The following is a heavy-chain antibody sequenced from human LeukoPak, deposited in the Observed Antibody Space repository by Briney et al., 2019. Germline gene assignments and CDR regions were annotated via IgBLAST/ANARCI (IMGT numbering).Heavy chain of an antibody. CDR3: ARGSFTARAAYFDY. J-gene: IGHJ4*02. V-gene: IGHV4-4*02. CDR2: IHASGST. D-gene: IGHD3-16*01. CDR1: GGSISSSNW. Sequence: PSGTLSLTCAVSGGSISSSNWWSWVRQPPGKGLEWIGYIHASGSTNYNPSLKSRVTISVDTSKNQFSLKLSSVTAADTAVYYCARGSFTARAAYFDYWGQGTLVTVSS.